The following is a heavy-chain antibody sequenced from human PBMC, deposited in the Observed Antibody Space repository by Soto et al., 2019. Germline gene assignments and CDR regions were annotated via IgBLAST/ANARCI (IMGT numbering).Heavy chain of an antibody. J-gene: IGHJ6*02. V-gene: IGHV1-69*01. CDR3: VIMLYRRGDGLSRNYYYGIDV. D-gene: IGHD3-16*01. CDR1: GGTFSSYA. Sequence: QVQLVQSGAEVRKPGSSVKVSCKASGGTFSSYAISWVRQAPGQGLEWLGGIIPIFGTANYAQKFQGRVTITAEESASIGERERSSLRSEDRAVYYCVIMLYRRGDGLSRNYYYGIDVWGQGTRVTVSS. CDR2: IIPIFGTA.